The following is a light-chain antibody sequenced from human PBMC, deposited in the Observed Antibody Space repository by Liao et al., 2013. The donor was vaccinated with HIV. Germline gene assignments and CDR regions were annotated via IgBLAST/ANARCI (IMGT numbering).Light chain of an antibody. Sequence: SYELTQPPSVSVSPGQTATITCSGDKLGDKYACWYQQKPGQSPVLVIYQDAVRPSGIPERFSGSNSGSIATLTISGTQAMDEADYYCQTWDTSTAVFGGGTKLTV. J-gene: IGLJ2*01. CDR2: QDA. V-gene: IGLV3-1*01. CDR1: KLGDKY. CDR3: QTWDTSTAV.